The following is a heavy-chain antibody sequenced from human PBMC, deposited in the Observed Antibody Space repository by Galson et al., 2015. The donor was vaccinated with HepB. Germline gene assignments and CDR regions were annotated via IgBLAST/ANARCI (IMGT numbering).Heavy chain of an antibody. J-gene: IGHJ4*02. CDR3: ALGYDFWSGPLDY. Sequence: RFQGRVTITADESTSTAYMGLSSLRSEDTAVYYCALGYDFWSGPLDYWGQGTLVTVSS. D-gene: IGHD3/OR15-3a*01. V-gene: IGHV1-69*01.